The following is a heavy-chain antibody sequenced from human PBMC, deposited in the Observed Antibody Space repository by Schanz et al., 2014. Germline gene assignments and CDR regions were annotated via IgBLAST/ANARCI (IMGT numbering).Heavy chain of an antibody. CDR3: ARGYSSSMDV. Sequence: EEQMVESGGGLVKPGGSLILSCAASRLTFANEDIHWVRQAPGKGLEWVSVIYSGGSTYYADSVKGRFTISRDNSKNTLYLQMNSLRAEDTAVYYCARGYSSSMDVWGQGTTVTVSS. D-gene: IGHD6-6*01. CDR1: RLTFANED. CDR2: IYSGGST. J-gene: IGHJ6*02. V-gene: IGHV3-66*01.